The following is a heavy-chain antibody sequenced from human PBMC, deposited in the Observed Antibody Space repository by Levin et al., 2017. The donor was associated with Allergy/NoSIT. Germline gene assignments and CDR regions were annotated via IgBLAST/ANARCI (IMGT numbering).Heavy chain of an antibody. CDR2: ISYDGSNK. J-gene: IGHJ5*02. CDR3: AKDPSSSSWYGNWFDP. V-gene: IGHV3-30*18. Sequence: GGSLRLSCAASGFTFSSYGMHWVRQAPGKGLEWVAVISYDGSNKYYADSVKGRFTISRDNSKNTLYLQMNSLRAEDTAVYYCAKDPSSSSWYGNWFDPWGQGTLVTVSS. D-gene: IGHD6-13*01. CDR1: GFTFSSYG.